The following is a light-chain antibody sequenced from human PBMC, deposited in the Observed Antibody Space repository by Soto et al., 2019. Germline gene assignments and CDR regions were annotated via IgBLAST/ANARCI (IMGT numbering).Light chain of an antibody. CDR1: QSISSY. CDR2: AAS. CDR3: QQSYSTPPT. J-gene: IGKJ1*01. V-gene: IGKV1-39*01. Sequence: DIQMTQSPSSLSASVGDRVTITCRASQSISSYLNGYQQKPGKAPKLLIYAASSLQSGVPSRFSGSGSGTEFTLTISSLQPEDFATYYCQQSYSTPPTFGQGTKVEIK.